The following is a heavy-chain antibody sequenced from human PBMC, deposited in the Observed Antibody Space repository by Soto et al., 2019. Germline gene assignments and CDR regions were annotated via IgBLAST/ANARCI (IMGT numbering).Heavy chain of an antibody. CDR2: ISDSDDDT. D-gene: IGHD2-8*01. J-gene: IGHJ4*02. CDR1: GFTFRKYA. CDR3: AKDGGVSARYFDT. V-gene: IGHV3-23*01. Sequence: EVQLLESGGGLGQPGGSLRLSCTASGFTFRKYAMSWVRQAPGKGLEWISGISDSDDDTYYADSVRGRFTISRDNSKKTLYLQMNSLRGDDTAVYYCAKDGGVSARYFDTWGQGTLVTVSS.